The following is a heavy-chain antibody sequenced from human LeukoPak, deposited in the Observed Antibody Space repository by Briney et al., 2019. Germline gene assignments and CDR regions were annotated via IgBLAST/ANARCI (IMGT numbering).Heavy chain of an antibody. CDR3: AMNYGYYYYYMDV. J-gene: IGHJ6*03. D-gene: IGHD1-7*01. Sequence: PVGSLRLSCAASGFTFSSYWMHWVRQAPGRGLVWVSRINSDGSSASYADSVKGRFTISRDNAKNTLYLQMNSLRAEDTAVYYCAMNYGYYYYYMDVWGKGTTVTVSS. CDR1: GFTFSSYW. CDR2: INSDGSSA. V-gene: IGHV3-74*01.